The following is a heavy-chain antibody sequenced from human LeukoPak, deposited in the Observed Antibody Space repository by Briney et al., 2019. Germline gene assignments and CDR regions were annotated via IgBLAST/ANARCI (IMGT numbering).Heavy chain of an antibody. CDR3: AKDFRYDSSGYYYGGGFDY. D-gene: IGHD3-22*01. Sequence: GRSLRLSCAASGFTFDDYAMHWVRQAPGKGLEWVSRMSWNSGSIGYADSVKGRFTISRDNAKNSLYLQMNSLRAEDMALYYCAKDFRYDSSGYYYGGGFDYWGQGTLVTVSS. J-gene: IGHJ4*02. CDR2: MSWNSGSI. CDR1: GFTFDDYA. V-gene: IGHV3-9*03.